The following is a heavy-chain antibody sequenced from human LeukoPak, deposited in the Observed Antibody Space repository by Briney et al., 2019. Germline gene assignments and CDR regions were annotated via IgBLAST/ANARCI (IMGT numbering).Heavy chain of an antibody. CDR2: IYDIGTT. CDR1: GGSITRFY. J-gene: IGHJ4*02. V-gene: IGHV4-59*03. D-gene: IGHD6-13*01. CDR3: ATGVHGITAAGDYYFDY. Sequence: SETLSLTCTVSGGSITRFYWSWIRQPPGKGLEWIGYIYDIGTTNYNPSLKTRVTMSVDTSNNQFSLKLSSVTAADTAVYYCATGVHGITAAGDYYFDYWGQGTLVTVSS.